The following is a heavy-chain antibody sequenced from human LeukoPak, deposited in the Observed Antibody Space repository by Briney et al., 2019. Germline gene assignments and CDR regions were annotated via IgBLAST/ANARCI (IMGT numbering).Heavy chain of an antibody. CDR2: IYTSGST. Sequence: PSETLSLTCTVSGGSISSGSYYWSWIRQPAGKGLEWIGRIYTSGSTNYNPSLKSRVTISVDTSKNQFSLKLSSVTAADTAVYYSARGYSYGYSYWGQGTLVTVSS. CDR1: GGSISSGSYY. J-gene: IGHJ4*02. CDR3: ARGYSYGYSY. D-gene: IGHD5-18*01. V-gene: IGHV4-61*02.